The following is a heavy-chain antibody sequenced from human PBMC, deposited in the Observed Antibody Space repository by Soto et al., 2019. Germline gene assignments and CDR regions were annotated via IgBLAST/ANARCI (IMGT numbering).Heavy chain of an antibody. V-gene: IGHV4-4*02. J-gene: IGHJ4*02. CDR1: SGSITTANW. CDR3: ARRGGGVVLAATTPFDY. Sequence: QVPLQESGPRLVRPSGTLSLTCTVSSGSITTANWWSWVRQPPGRGLEWIGELYHSGSTNYNLSLKGRVTLSVDKSKNQFSLRLSSVTAADTAMYYCARRGGGVVLAATTPFDYWGQGTLVTVSS. CDR2: LYHSGST. D-gene: IGHD2-15*01.